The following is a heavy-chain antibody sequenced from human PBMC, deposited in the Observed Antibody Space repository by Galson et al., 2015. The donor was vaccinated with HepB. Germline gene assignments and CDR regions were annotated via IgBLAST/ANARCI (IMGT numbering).Heavy chain of an antibody. CDR2: IYYSGST. D-gene: IGHD3-3*01. CDR3: ARALYYDFWSGYYMGYYGMDV. V-gene: IGHV4-31*03. CDR1: GGSISSGGYY. Sequence: TLSLTCTDSGGSISSGGYYWSWIRQHPGKGLEWIGYIYYSGSTYYNPSLKSRVTISVDTSKNQFSLKLSSVTAADTAVYYCARALYYDFWSGYYMGYYGMDVWGQGTTVTVSS. J-gene: IGHJ6*02.